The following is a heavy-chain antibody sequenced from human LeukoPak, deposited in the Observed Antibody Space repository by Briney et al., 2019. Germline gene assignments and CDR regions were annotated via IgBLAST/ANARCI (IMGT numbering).Heavy chain of an antibody. CDR2: MSSSGSPK. J-gene: IGHJ4*02. CDR3: ARLAAVGTFLDY. Sequence: PGGSLRLSCAAPGFTFSSHSIIWVRQSPGKGLEWASYMSSSGSPKYYADSVKGRFTISRDNGKNSLYLQMNSLRDEDTAVYYCARLAAVGTFLDYWGQGTLVTVSS. D-gene: IGHD6-13*01. CDR1: GFTFSSHS. V-gene: IGHV3-48*02.